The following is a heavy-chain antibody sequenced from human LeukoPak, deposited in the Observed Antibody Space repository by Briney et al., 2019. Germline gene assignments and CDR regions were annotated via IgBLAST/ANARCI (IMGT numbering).Heavy chain of an antibody. CDR3: ARVPLVRGGAFDI. CDR1: GFTFSSYA. J-gene: IGHJ3*02. V-gene: IGHV3-30-3*01. D-gene: IGHD3-10*01. Sequence: PGGSLRLSCAASGFTFSSYAMHWVRQAPGKGLEWVAVISHDGSNKYYADSVKGRFTISRDNSKNTLYLQMNSLRAEDTAVYYSARVPLVRGGAFDIWGQGTMVTVSS. CDR2: ISHDGSNK.